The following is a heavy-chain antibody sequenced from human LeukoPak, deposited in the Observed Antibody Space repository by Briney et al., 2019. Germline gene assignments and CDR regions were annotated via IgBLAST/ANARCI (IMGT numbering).Heavy chain of an antibody. V-gene: IGHV3-48*01. J-gene: IGHJ4*02. CDR1: GFTFSSYS. CDR2: ISTCSSSI. CDR3: GRIRSKGY. Sequence: GGALRLSCAASGFTFSSYSMNWVRQAPGKGLECVSYISTCSSSICYAISVKGRFTLSRDNAQNSLYLQMNSLSAEDTAVYYCGRIRSKGYWGQGPLVTVSS.